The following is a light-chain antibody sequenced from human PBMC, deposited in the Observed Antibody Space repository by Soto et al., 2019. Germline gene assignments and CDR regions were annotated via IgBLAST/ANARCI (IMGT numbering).Light chain of an antibody. CDR3: QHYGSSPPIT. CDR1: QSVSSKH. CDR2: AAS. Sequence: DIVLTQSPGTLSLSPGERATLSCRASQSVSSKHLAWYQQKPGQAPRFLIYAASSRATGIPDRFSGSGSGTDFTLTISRLEPEDFAVYYCQHYGSSPPITFGQGTRLEIK. V-gene: IGKV3-20*01. J-gene: IGKJ5*01.